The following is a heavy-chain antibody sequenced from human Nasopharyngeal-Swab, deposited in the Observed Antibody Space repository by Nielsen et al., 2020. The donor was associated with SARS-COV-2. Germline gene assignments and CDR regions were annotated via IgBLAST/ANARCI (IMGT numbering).Heavy chain of an antibody. CDR3: ARIRRQQLANGVGWFDP. CDR2: IDWDDDK. V-gene: IGHV2-70*01. J-gene: IGHJ5*02. D-gene: IGHD6-13*01. CDR1: GFSLSTSGMC. Sequence: SGPTLVKPTQTLTLTCTFSGFSLSTSGMCVSWIRQPPGKALEWLALIDWDDDKYYSTSLKTRLTISKDTSKNQVVLTMTNMGPVDTATYYFARIRRQQLANGVGWFDPWGQGTLVTVSS.